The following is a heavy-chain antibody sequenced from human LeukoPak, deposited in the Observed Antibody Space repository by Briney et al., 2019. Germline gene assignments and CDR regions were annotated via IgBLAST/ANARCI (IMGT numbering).Heavy chain of an antibody. V-gene: IGHV3-7*01. CDR3: ARDPSSYCGSDCPLFDY. Sequence: GGSLRLSCAASGFTFSSYWMSWVRQAPGKGLEWVANIKQDGSEKYYVDSVKGRFTISRDNAKNSLYLQMNSLRAEDTAVYYCARDPSSYCGSDCPLFDYWGQGTLVTVSS. D-gene: IGHD2-21*02. CDR2: IKQDGSEK. CDR1: GFTFSSYW. J-gene: IGHJ4*02.